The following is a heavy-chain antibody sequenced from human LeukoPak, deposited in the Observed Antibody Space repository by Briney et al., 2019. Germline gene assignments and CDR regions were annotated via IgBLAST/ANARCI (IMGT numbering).Heavy chain of an antibody. CDR3: ARHQRISGSGYYLDY. D-gene: IGHD3-22*01. V-gene: IGHV4-39*01. Sequence: PSETLSLTCTVSGASISSSSHHWGWIRQPPGEGLEWIGSIHYSGSTYYKLSLRSRVTMTVDTSNNQFSLKLSSVTAADTAVYYCARHQRISGSGYYLDYWGQGTLVAVSS. J-gene: IGHJ4*02. CDR2: IHYSGST. CDR1: GASISSSSHH.